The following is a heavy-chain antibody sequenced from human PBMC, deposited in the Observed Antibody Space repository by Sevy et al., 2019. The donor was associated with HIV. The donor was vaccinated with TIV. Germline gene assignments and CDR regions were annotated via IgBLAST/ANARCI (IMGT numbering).Heavy chain of an antibody. D-gene: IGHD2-2*01. CDR3: ANSLRLYHSIDY. J-gene: IGHJ4*02. V-gene: IGHV3-23*01. Sequence: GGSLRLSCAASGFTFTSYVMSWVRQAPGKGLEWVSAISASRGSTYDVDSVRGRFTISRDKAKNTLYLQMNSLRAEDTAIYYCANSLRLYHSIDYWGQGTLVTVSS. CDR2: ISASRGST. CDR1: GFTFTSYV.